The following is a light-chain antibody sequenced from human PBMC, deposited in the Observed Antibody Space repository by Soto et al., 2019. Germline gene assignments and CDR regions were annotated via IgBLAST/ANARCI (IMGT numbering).Light chain of an antibody. Sequence: DIQMTQSPSSLSASVGDRVTITCRASQGIDYSLAWYQQKPGKVPKLLIYSASTLQSGVPSRFSGSGSGTDFTLTITSLQPEDVATYYCQEHYSAPPVAFGPGTKVDV. V-gene: IGKV1-27*01. CDR1: QGIDYS. CDR3: QEHYSAPPVA. J-gene: IGKJ3*01. CDR2: SAS.